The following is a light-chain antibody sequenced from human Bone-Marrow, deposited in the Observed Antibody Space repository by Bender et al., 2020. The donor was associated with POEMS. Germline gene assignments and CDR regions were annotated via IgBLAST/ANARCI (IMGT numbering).Light chain of an antibody. CDR3: QTWGIGVQV. J-gene: IGLJ1*01. CDR2: VNSDGSH. CDR1: SGHSSYA. Sequence: QLVLTQSPSASASLGASVKLTCTLISGHSSYAIAWHQKQPDKGPRYLMKVNSDGSHTKGDGIPDRFSGSSSGAERYLTISSLQSEDEDDYYCQTWGIGVQVFGPGTKVTVL. V-gene: IGLV4-69*01.